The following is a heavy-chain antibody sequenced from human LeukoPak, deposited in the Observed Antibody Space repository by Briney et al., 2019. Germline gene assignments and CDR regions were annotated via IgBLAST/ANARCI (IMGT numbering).Heavy chain of an antibody. CDR2: IYHSGST. D-gene: IGHD3-22*01. J-gene: IGHJ3*02. CDR1: GGSISSSSYY. Sequence: SETLSLTCTVSGGSISSSSYYWGWIRQPPGKGLEWIGSIYHSGSTYYNPSLKSRVTISVDTSKNQFSLKLSSVTAADTAVYYCARVGYSITMIVVVMDAFDIWGQGTMVTVSS. V-gene: IGHV4-39*07. CDR3: ARVGYSITMIVVVMDAFDI.